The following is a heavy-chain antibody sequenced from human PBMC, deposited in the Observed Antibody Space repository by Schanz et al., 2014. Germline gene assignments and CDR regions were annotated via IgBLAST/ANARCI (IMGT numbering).Heavy chain of an antibody. Sequence: EVQLVESGGGLVQPGGSLRLSCAASGFTFSSYWMSWVRQAPGKGLEWVANIKQDGSERYYVDSVKGRFTISRDNAKNSLYLQMNSLRPEDTAVYYCAKEDRTHSSDYVYWGQGTLVTVSS. V-gene: IGHV3-7*04. J-gene: IGHJ4*02. CDR2: IKQDGSER. CDR3: AKEDRTHSSDYVY. D-gene: IGHD3-22*01. CDR1: GFTFSSYW.